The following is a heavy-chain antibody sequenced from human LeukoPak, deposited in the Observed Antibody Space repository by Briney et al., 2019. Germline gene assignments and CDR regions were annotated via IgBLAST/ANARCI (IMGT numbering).Heavy chain of an antibody. CDR1: GGSFSGYY. CDR2: INHSGST. Sequence: SETLSLTCAVYGGSFSGYYWSWIRQPPGKGLEWIGEINHSGSTNYNPSLKSRVTISVDTSKNQFSLKLSSVTAADTAVYYCARAGYYYDSTGFGYWGQGTLVTVSS. CDR3: ARAGYYYDSTGFGY. V-gene: IGHV4-34*01. J-gene: IGHJ4*02. D-gene: IGHD3-22*01.